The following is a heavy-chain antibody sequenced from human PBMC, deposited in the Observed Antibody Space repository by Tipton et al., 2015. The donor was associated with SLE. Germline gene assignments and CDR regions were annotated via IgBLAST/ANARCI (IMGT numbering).Heavy chain of an antibody. CDR2: ISSSSSYI. V-gene: IGHV3-21*01. CDR1: GFTFSSYS. Sequence: SLRLSCAASGFTFSSYSMNWVRQAPGKGLEWVSSISSSSSYIYYADSVKGRFTISRDNSKNTLYLQMNSLRAEDTAVYYCAKDRDSYGFYGMDVWGQGTTVTVSS. D-gene: IGHD5-18*01. J-gene: IGHJ6*02. CDR3: AKDRDSYGFYGMDV.